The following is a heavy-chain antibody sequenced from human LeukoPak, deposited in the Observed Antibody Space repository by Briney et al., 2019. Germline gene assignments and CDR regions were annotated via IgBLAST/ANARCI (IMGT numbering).Heavy chain of an antibody. D-gene: IGHD3-9*01. V-gene: IGHV1-69*04. CDR1: GGTFTNYA. Sequence: SVKVSCKASGGTFTNYAINWVRQAPGQGLEWMGRIIPILDVTNYAQKFQGRVTITADQSTSTAYMELSSLGSGDTAVYYCGRGGGVDILTGFQYWGQGTLVTVSS. CDR2: IIPILDVT. J-gene: IGHJ4*02. CDR3: GRGGGVDILTGFQY.